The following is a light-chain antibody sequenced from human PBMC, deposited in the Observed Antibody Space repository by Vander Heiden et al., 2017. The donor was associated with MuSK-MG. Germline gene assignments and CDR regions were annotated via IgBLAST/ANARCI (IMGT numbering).Light chain of an antibody. CDR1: QSVSSSH. J-gene: IGKJ2*01. Sequence: IVLTQSPGTLSVSPGERVTLSCRASQSVSSSHLAWYQQKPGQAPRLLISGASNRATGIPDRVSGSGSGTDFTLTISRLEPEDFAMYFCQHYGSSPYTFGQGTKLXIK. V-gene: IGKV3-20*01. CDR2: GAS. CDR3: QHYGSSPYT.